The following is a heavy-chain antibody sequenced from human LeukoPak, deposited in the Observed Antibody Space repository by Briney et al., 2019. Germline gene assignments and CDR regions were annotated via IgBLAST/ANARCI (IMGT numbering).Heavy chain of an antibody. CDR1: GGSISSSSYY. V-gene: IGHV4-39*07. CDR2: IYYSGST. Sequence: SETLSLTCTVSGGSISSSSYYWGWIRQPPGMGLEWIGSIYYSGSTYYNPSLKSRVTISVDTSKNQFSLKLSSVTAADTAVYFCAGIYDNSGYYYFDYWGQGTLVTVSS. D-gene: IGHD3-22*01. CDR3: AGIYDNSGYYYFDY. J-gene: IGHJ4*02.